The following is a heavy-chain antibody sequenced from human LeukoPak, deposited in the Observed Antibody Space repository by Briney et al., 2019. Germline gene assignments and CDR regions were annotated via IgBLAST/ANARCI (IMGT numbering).Heavy chain of an antibody. V-gene: IGHV1-69*05. J-gene: IGHJ5*02. CDR3: ARARSPSSGYLLRDHNWFDP. CDR2: IIAIFGTA. CDR1: GGTFSSHA. Sequence: SVKVSCKASGGTFSSHAISWVRQAPGQGLEWMGGIIAIFGTANYAQKFQGSVTFSTDESTSTAYMELSSLRSEDTAVYYCARARSPSSGYLLRDHNWFDPWGQGTLVTVSS. D-gene: IGHD3-22*01.